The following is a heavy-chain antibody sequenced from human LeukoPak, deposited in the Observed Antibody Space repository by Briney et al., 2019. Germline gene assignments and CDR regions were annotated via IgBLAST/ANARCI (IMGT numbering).Heavy chain of an antibody. V-gene: IGHV3-23*01. Sequence: GGSLRLSCAASGFTFSSYAMSWVRQVPGKGLEWVSAISGSGGSTYYADSVKGRFTISRDNSKNTLYLQMNSLRAEDTAVYYCAKVRGSAKLAPDYWGQGTLVTVSS. CDR3: AKVRGSAKLAPDY. CDR2: ISGSGGST. CDR1: GFTFSSYA. D-gene: IGHD5-18*01. J-gene: IGHJ4*02.